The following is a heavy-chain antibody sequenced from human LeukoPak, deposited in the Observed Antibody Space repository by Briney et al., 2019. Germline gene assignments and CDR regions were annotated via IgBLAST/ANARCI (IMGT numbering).Heavy chain of an antibody. Sequence: GGSLRLSCAVSGFTFSSYSMNWVRQAPGKGLEWVSSISSSSSYIYYADSVKGRFTISRDNAKNSLYLQMNSLRAEDTAVYYCARATGCSSTSCSGRNYWGQGTLVTVSS. V-gene: IGHV3-21*01. CDR3: ARATGCSSTSCSGRNY. CDR2: ISSSSSYI. CDR1: GFTFSSYS. J-gene: IGHJ4*02. D-gene: IGHD2-2*01.